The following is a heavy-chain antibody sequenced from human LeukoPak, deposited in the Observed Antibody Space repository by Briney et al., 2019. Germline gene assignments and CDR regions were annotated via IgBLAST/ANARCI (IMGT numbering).Heavy chain of an antibody. J-gene: IGHJ4*02. Sequence: PSETLSLTCTVSGGSISSYYWSWIRQPPGKGLEWIGYIYYSGSTNYNPSLKSRVTISVDTSKNQFSLKLSSVTAADTAVYYCARVRDGYXXXYFDYWGQGTLVTVSS. CDR3: ARVRDGYXXXYFDY. V-gene: IGHV4-59*01. D-gene: IGHD5-24*01. CDR2: IYYSGST. CDR1: GGSISSYY.